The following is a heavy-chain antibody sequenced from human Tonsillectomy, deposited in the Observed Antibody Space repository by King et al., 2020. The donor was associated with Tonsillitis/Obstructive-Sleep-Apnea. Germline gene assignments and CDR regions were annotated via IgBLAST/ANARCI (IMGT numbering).Heavy chain of an antibody. D-gene: IGHD2-8*01. CDR1: GGSISSYY. CDR3: ARDMVLEAGGDAFDI. V-gene: IGHV4-59*01. J-gene: IGHJ3*02. Sequence: VQLQESGPGLVKPSETLSLTCTVSGGSISSYYWSWIRQPPGKGLEWIGYIYYSGSANYNPSLKSRVTMSVDRPKNQFSRKLSSVTAADTAVYYCARDMVLEAGGDAFDIWGQGTMVTVSS. CDR2: IYYSGSA.